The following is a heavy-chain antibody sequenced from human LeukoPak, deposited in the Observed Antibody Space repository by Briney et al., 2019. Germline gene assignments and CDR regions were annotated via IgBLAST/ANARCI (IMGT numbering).Heavy chain of an antibody. D-gene: IGHD3-10*01. V-gene: IGHV4-4*07. J-gene: IGHJ3*02. CDR3: GRDKRGFRQVGAFII. Sequence: SETLSLTCTVSGGSISSYYWSWIRQPAGKGLEWIGRIYTSGSTNYNPSLKSRVTMSVDTSKNQFSLKLSSVTAADTAVYYCGRDKRGFRQVGAFIIWAQGTMVTVSS. CDR1: GGSISSYY. CDR2: IYTSGST.